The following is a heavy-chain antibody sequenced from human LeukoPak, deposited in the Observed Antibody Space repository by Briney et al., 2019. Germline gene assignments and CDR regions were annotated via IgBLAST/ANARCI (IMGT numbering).Heavy chain of an antibody. CDR1: GFTFSSYA. CDR2: ISGSGDNT. J-gene: IGHJ4*02. V-gene: IGHV3-23*01. CDR3: AKTSFYDSSGFFYFDY. Sequence: GGSLRLSCAASGFTFSSYAMSWVRQAPGKGLEWVSGISGSGDNTYYADSVKGRFTISRDNSKNTLYVQVNSLGTEDTAAYYCAKTSFYDSSGFFYFDYWGQGTLVTVSS. D-gene: IGHD3-22*01.